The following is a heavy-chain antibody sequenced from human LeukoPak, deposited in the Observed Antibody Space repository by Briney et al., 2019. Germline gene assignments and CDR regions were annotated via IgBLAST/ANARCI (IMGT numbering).Heavy chain of an antibody. CDR2: IYGGGKT. J-gene: IGHJ3*02. V-gene: IGHV3-66*02. CDR3: AMMFWSALAFDI. CDR1: GFTVSSSY. Sequence: GGSLRLSCAASGFTVSSSYMSWVCQAPGKGLEWVSVIYGGGKTYYADSVKGRFIISRDNSKNTLYLQMNSLRPEDTAMYYCAMMFWSALAFDIWGQGTMVTVSS. D-gene: IGHD3-10*02.